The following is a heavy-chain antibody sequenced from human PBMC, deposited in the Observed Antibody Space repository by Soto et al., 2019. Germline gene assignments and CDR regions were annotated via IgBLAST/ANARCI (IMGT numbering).Heavy chain of an antibody. D-gene: IGHD2-15*01. V-gene: IGHV3-13*01. CDR3: ARGQEVGAHFFDS. CDR1: GFTFSGFD. J-gene: IGHJ4*02. CDR2: IGTAGDT. Sequence: EVQLVESGGNLVQPGGSLRLSCEASGFTFSGFDMHWVRQPTGKGLEWVSTIGTAGDTYYAVSVKGRFTISRDNAKNSLSLQMSSLRAGDTAVYFCARGQEVGAHFFDSWGQGTQVTVSS.